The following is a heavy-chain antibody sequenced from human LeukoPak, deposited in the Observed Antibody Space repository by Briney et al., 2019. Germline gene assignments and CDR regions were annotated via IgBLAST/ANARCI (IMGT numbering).Heavy chain of an antibody. CDR1: GGSFSGYC. J-gene: IGHJ6*02. Sequence: PSETLSLTCAVYGGSFSGYCWSWIRQPPGKGLEWIGYIYYSGSTNYNPSLKSRVTISVDTSKNQFSLKLSSVTAADTAVYYCARSGYYYYGMDVWGQGTTVTVSS. CDR2: IYYSGST. V-gene: IGHV4-59*08. CDR3: ARSGYYYYGMDV.